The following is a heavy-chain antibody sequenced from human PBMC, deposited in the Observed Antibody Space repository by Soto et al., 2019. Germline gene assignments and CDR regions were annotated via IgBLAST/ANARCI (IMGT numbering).Heavy chain of an antibody. D-gene: IGHD6-13*01. Sequence: SETLSLTCTVSGGSISSNYWTWIRQPPGKGLEWIGYVYNSGSTNYNPSLKSRVTISEGTSKSQFSLKVNSMTAADTAVYYCARYRREAVAGYTLDNWGQGILVTVSS. V-gene: IGHV4-59*01. CDR2: VYNSGST. CDR3: ARYRREAVAGYTLDN. J-gene: IGHJ4*02. CDR1: GGSISSNY.